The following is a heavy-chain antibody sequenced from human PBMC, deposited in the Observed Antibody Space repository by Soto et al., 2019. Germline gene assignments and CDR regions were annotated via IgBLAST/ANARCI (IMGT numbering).Heavy chain of an antibody. J-gene: IGHJ4*02. Sequence: EVQLVESGGGLVQPGGSLRLSCVASGFTFSSYWMHWVRQAPGKGLVWVSRISSDGSSTTAYADSVKGRFTISRDNAKNTLYLQINSLRAEDTAVYYCARDLRTATEYWGQGTLVNVSS. CDR3: ARDLRTATEY. CDR2: ISSDGSSTT. CDR1: GFTFSSYW. D-gene: IGHD5-18*01. V-gene: IGHV3-74*03.